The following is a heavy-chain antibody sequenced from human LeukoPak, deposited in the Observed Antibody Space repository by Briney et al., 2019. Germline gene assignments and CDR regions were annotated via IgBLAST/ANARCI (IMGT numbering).Heavy chain of an antibody. Sequence: ASAKVSCKASGYTFTNYGISWVRQAPGQGLEWMGWISGYNGNTNYAQKLQGRVTMTTDTSTNTAYMELRSLRSDDTAVYYCATVFEYYYNSGKRFDPWGQGTLVTVSS. J-gene: IGHJ5*02. CDR2: ISGYNGNT. CDR1: GYTFTNYG. D-gene: IGHD3-10*01. V-gene: IGHV1-18*01. CDR3: ATVFEYYYNSGKRFDP.